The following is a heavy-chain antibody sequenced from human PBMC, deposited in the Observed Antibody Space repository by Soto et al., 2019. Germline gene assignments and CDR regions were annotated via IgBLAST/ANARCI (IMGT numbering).Heavy chain of an antibody. J-gene: IGHJ4*02. CDR2: IHNSGNT. V-gene: IGHV4-30-4*01. CDR3: ARSTYGEGYPHFFAD. D-gene: IGHD3-16*02. CDR1: GGSMNEIDSY. Sequence: KLPLTCTVSGGSMNEIDSYWTWIRQSTGRGPEWIGYIHNSGNTFYSPSLKRRLAISIDTSKSQFSLKLSAVTVADTAFYYCARSTYGEGYPHFFADWGQGTLVTVSS.